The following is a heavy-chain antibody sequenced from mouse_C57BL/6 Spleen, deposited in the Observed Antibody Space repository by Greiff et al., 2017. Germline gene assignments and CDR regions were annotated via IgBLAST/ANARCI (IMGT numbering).Heavy chain of an antibody. D-gene: IGHD2-3*01. CDR3: ARGGYYVTWFAY. CDR1: GYTFTSYW. J-gene: IGHJ3*01. CDR2: IYPGSGST. Sequence: VQLQQPGAELVKPGASVKMSCKASGYTFTSYWITWVKQRPGQGLEWIGDIYPGSGSTNYNEKFKSKATLTVDTSSSTAYMQLSSLTSEDSAVXYCARGGYYVTWFAYWGQGTLVTVSA. V-gene: IGHV1-55*01.